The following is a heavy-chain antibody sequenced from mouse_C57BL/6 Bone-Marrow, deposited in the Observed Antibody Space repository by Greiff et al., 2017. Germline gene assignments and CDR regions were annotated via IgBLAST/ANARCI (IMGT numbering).Heavy chain of an antibody. CDR1: GYTFTSYG. Sequence: VQLQQSGAELARPGASVKLSCKASGYTFTSYGISWVKQRTGQGLEWIGEIYPRRGNTYYNEKFKGKATLTADKSSSTAYMELRSLTSEDSAVYFCARGSLDCIAAWFAYWGQGTLVTVSA. CDR3: ARGSLDCIAAWFAY. D-gene: IGHD6-2*01. J-gene: IGHJ3*01. CDR2: IYPRRGNT. V-gene: IGHV1-81*01.